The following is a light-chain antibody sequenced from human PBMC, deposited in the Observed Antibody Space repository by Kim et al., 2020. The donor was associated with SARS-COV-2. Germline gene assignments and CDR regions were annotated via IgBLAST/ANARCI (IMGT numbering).Light chain of an antibody. J-gene: IGKJ1*01. CDR2: AAS. Sequence: ASGGDRVTITCRASQGISNYLAWYQQKPGEVPKLLIYAASALRSGVPSRFSGSGSGTDFTLTITSLQPEDVAVYYCQQCKGAPWTFGHGTKVDIK. CDR1: QGISNY. CDR3: QQCKGAPWT. V-gene: IGKV1-27*01.